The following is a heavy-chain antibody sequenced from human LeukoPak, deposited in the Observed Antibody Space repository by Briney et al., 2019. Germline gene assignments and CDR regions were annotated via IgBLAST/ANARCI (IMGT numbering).Heavy chain of an antibody. V-gene: IGHV4-4*02. J-gene: IGHJ6*02. CDR2: IYHSGST. CDR1: GGSISSSNW. Sequence: SETLSLTCAVSGGSISSSNWWSWVRQPPGKGLEWIGEIYHSGSTNYNPSLKSRVTISVDKSKNQFSLKLSSVTAADTAVYYCATYCSSTSCYGSYYYYGMDVWGQGTTVTVSS. CDR3: ATYCSSTSCYGSYYYYGMDV. D-gene: IGHD2-2*01.